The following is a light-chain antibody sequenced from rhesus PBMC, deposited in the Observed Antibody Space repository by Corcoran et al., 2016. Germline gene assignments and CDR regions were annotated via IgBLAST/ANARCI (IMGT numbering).Light chain of an antibody. V-gene: IGKV3-40*03. CDR1: ESVGSY. CDR2: SAY. Sequence: EIVMTQSPATLSLSPGETATLSCRARESVGSYLAWYQQKPGQAPKLLVHSAYFRATGIPDRFSGSGSRTGFTLTMSNLEPEDVRVYHCQQYNAFLRTFGQGTKVEIK. J-gene: IGKJ1*01. CDR3: QQYNAFLRT.